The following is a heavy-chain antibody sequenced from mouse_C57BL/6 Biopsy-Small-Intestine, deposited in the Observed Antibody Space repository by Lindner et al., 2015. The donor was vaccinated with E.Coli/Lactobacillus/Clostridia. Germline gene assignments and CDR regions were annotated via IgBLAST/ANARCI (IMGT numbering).Heavy chain of an antibody. D-gene: IGHD4-1*01. CDR2: IYPGGGYT. V-gene: IGHV1-63*01. Sequence: VQLQESGAELVRPGTSVKMSCKASGYTFTNYWIGWAKQRPGHGLEWIGDIYPGGGYTNYNEKFKSKATLTADKSSSTAYMQFSSLTSEDSAIYYCARAGNWDYFDYWGQGTTLTVSS. CDR3: ARAGNWDYFDY. CDR1: GYTFTNYW. J-gene: IGHJ2*01.